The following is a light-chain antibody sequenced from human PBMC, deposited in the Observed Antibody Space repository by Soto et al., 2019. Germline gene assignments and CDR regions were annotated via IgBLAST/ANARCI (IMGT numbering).Light chain of an antibody. V-gene: IGLV1-40*01. Sequence: QSVLTQPPSVSGAPGQRVTISGAGSSSNIGAGHDVHWYQQLPGTAPKLLIYGNSNRPSGVPDRFSGSKSGTSGSLAITGLQAEDEADYYCQSYDSSLSAVVFGGGTKLTVL. CDR1: SSNIGAGHD. CDR3: QSYDSSLSAVV. J-gene: IGLJ2*01. CDR2: GNS.